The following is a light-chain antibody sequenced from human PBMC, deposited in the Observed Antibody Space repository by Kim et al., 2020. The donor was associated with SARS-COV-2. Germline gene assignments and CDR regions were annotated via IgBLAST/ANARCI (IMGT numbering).Light chain of an antibody. CDR1: QSVSSSY. J-gene: IGKJ2*01. CDR3: QQYGSSHT. Sequence: EIVLTQSPATLSLSPGERATLSCRASQSVSSSYLAWYQQKPGQPPRLLIYGASSRATGIPDRFSGSGSGTDFTLTISRLEPDDFAVYYCQQYGSSHTFGQGTNLEI. CDR2: GAS. V-gene: IGKV3-20*01.